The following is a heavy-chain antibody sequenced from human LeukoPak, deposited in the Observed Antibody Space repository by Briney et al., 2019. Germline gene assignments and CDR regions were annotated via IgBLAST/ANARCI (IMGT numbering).Heavy chain of an antibody. J-gene: IGHJ4*02. Sequence: PGGSLRLSRAASRFTVSSNYMSWVRQAPGKGLEWVSGISSSGGTTYYADSVKGRFTISRDNSKNSLYLQMNSLRAEDTAVYYCTKGTTGSDYGGQGTLVTVSS. D-gene: IGHD7-27*01. V-gene: IGHV3-23*01. CDR3: TKGTTGSDY. CDR1: RFTVSSNY. CDR2: ISSSGGTT.